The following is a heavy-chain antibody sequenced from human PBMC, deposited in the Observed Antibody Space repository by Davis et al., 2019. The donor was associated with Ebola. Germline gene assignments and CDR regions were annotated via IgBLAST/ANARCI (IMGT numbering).Heavy chain of an antibody. CDR2: TYYTSEWYN. Sequence: HSQTLSLTCAISGDSVSINSAGWNWIRQSPSRGLEWLGRTYYTSEWYNHYAASVKSRTTINADTSKNQLSLQLNSVTPEDTAVYYCARGWLRTGLDIWGQGTMVIVSS. J-gene: IGHJ3*02. D-gene: IGHD5-24*01. CDR3: ARGWLRTGLDI. V-gene: IGHV6-1*01. CDR1: GDSVSINSAG.